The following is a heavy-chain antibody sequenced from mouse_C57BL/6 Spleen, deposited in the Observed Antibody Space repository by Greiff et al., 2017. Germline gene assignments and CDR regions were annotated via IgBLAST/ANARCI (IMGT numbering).Heavy chain of an antibody. V-gene: IGHV5-12*01. D-gene: IGHD3-2*02. CDR2: ISNGGGST. J-gene: IGHJ1*03. Sequence: EVQLQESGGGLVQPGGSLKLSCAASGFTFSDYYMYWVRQTPEKRLEWVAYISNGGGSTYYPDTVKGRFTISRDNAKNTLYLQMSRLKSEDTAMYYCARSRQLKWYFDVWGTGTTVTVSS. CDR1: GFTFSDYY. CDR3: ARSRQLKWYFDV.